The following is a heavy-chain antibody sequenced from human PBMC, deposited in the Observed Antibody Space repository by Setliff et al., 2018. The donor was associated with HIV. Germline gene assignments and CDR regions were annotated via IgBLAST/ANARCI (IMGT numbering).Heavy chain of an antibody. CDR1: DGPISSYY. D-gene: IGHD2-15*01. CDR3: ALTGHRLLRGYMDV. CDR2: LYVSGDT. J-gene: IGHJ6*03. Sequence: PSETLSLTCYVTDGPISSYYWSWVRQPAGKGLEWIGRLYVSGDTNYNPSLKSRVTMSLGTSKKHFSLNLKSVTAADTAVYYCALTGHRLLRGYMDVWGKGTTVTVSS. V-gene: IGHV4-4*07.